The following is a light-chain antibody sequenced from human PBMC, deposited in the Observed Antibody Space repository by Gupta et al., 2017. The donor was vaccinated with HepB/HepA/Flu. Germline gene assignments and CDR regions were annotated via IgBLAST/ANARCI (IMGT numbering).Light chain of an antibody. J-gene: IGLJ1*01. CDR3: CSYAGSSTPYV. CDR2: EVS. CDR1: SSAVGSYNL. Sequence: QSALTQPASVSGSPGQSITISCTETSSAVGSYNLVSWYQQHPGKAPNLMIYEVSKRPSGVSNRFSGSKSGNTASLTISGLQAEDEADYYCCSYAGSSTPYVFGTGTKVTVL. V-gene: IGLV2-23*02.